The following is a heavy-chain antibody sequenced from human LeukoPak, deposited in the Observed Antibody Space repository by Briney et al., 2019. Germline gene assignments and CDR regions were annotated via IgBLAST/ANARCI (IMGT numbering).Heavy chain of an antibody. J-gene: IGHJ4*02. CDR1: GYTFTSYA. Sequence: SVKVSCKASGYTFTSYAISWVRQAPGQGLEWMGGIIPIFGTANYAQKFQGRVTITADESTSTAYMELSSLRSEDTAVYYCARDRGEYYYDSSGYYWGQGTLVTVSS. V-gene: IGHV1-69*13. D-gene: IGHD3-22*01. CDR3: ARDRGEYYYDSSGYY. CDR2: IIPIFGTA.